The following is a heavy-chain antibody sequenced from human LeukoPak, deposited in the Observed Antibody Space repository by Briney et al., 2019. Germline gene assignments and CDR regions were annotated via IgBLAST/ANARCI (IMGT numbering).Heavy chain of an antibody. CDR1: GFTFSSYA. J-gene: IGHJ4*02. V-gene: IGHV3-7*01. D-gene: IGHD3-22*01. CDR3: ARSRAGYYDSSPPGY. Sequence: GGSLRLSCAASGFTFSSYAMSWVRQAPGKGLEWVANIKQDGSEKYYVDSVKGRFTISRDNAKNSLYLQMNSLRAEDTAVYYCARSRAGYYDSSPPGYWGQGTLVTVSS. CDR2: IKQDGSEK.